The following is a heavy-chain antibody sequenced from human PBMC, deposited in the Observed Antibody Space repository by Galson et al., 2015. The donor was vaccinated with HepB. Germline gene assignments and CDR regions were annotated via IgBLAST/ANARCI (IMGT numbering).Heavy chain of an antibody. J-gene: IGHJ4*02. D-gene: IGHD3-22*01. Sequence: SLRLSCAASGFTFSSYSMNWVRQAPGKGLEWVSSISSSSSYIYYADSVKGRFTFSRDNAKNSLYLQMNSLRAEDAAVYYCARDRANYYDSSGYYFRGGRKQEDDYWGQGTLVTVSS. V-gene: IGHV3-21*01. CDR1: GFTFSSYS. CDR2: ISSSSSYI. CDR3: ARDRANYYDSSGYYFRGGRKQEDDY.